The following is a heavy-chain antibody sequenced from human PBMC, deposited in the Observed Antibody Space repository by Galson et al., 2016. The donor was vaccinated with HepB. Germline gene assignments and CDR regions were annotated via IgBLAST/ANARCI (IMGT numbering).Heavy chain of an antibody. CDR1: GGSFNAYY. Sequence: ETLSLTCGVFGGSFNAYYWSWIRQPPGKGLEWIGEINHGGSTKYNPSLKSRLTISVDTSKNQFSLKLTSMTAADTAVYFCAGVVVAATNWFDPWGQGTLVIVSS. CDR3: AGVVVAATNWFDP. D-gene: IGHD2-15*01. V-gene: IGHV4-34*01. J-gene: IGHJ5*02. CDR2: INHGGST.